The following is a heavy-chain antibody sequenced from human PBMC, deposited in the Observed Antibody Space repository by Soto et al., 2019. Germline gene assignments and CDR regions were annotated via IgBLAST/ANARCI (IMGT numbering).Heavy chain of an antibody. D-gene: IGHD4-17*01. Sequence: PGESLKISCKGSGYSFANYWIGWVRQMPGKGLDWMGIIYPGDSDTRYSPSFQGQVTISADKSISTAYLQWSSLKASDTALYSCARGTVSSDFDYWGQGTLVTVSS. J-gene: IGHJ4*02. CDR2: IYPGDSDT. V-gene: IGHV5-51*01. CDR3: ARGTVSSDFDY. CDR1: GYSFANYW.